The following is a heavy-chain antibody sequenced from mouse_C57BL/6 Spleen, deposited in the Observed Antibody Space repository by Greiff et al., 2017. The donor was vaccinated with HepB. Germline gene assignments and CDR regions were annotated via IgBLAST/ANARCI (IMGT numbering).Heavy chain of an antibody. V-gene: IGHV1-66*01. D-gene: IGHD1-1*01. J-gene: IGHJ1*03. CDR2: IYPGSGNT. CDR1: GYSFTSYY. Sequence: QVQLQQSGPELVKPGASVKISCKASGYSFTSYYIHWVKQRPGQGLEWIGWIYPGSGNTKYNEKFKGKATLTADTSSSTAYMQLSSLTSEDSAVYYCELITTVGDWYCDVWGTGTTDTVSS. CDR3: ELITTVGDWYCDV.